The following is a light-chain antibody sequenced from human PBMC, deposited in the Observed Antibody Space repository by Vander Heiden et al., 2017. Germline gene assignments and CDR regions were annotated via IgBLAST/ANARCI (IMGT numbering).Light chain of an antibody. Sequence: SYVLTQPPSVSVAPGQTARITCGGNNIGSKSVHWYQQKPGQAPVLVVYDDSGRPSGIPERFSGSNSGNTATLTISRVEAGDEADYYCQVWDSSSDQWVFGGGTKLTVL. CDR3: QVWDSSSDQWV. V-gene: IGLV3-21*02. CDR1: NIGSKS. CDR2: DDS. J-gene: IGLJ2*01.